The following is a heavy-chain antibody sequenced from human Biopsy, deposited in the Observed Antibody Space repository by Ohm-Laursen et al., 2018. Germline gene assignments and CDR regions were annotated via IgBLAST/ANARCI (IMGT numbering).Heavy chain of an antibody. V-gene: IGHV4-61*03. CDR3: ARGSNDSGGLYFPR. D-gene: IGHD4-23*01. J-gene: IGHJ4*02. CDR1: GGSIGGSGDY. CDR2: ISYTGYT. Sequence: SETLSLTCTVSGGSIGGSGDYWSWIRQPPGKGLEWIGHISYTGYTSYNASPKSRVTISVDTSRNHFSLRLSSLTAADTAVYYCARGSNDSGGLYFPRWGQGTLLTVSS.